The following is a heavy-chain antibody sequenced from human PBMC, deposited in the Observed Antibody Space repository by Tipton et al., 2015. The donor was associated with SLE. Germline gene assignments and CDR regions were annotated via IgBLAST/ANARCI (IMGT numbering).Heavy chain of an antibody. CDR1: GYSFTSYW. CDR3: ATTYSNYSYYSGMGV. CDR2: IYPGDSDT. J-gene: IGHJ6*02. Sequence: VQLVQSGAEVKKPGESLKISCKGSGYSFTSYWIGWVRQMPGKGLEWMGIIYPGDSDTRYSPSFQGQVTISADKSISTAYLQWTSLKASATAMDDCATTYSNYSYYSGMGVWGQGTSVTVSS. V-gene: IGHV5-51*01. D-gene: IGHD4-11*01.